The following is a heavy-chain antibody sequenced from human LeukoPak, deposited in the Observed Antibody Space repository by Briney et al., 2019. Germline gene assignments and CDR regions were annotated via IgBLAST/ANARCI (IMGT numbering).Heavy chain of an antibody. CDR2: LGSDGKTT. V-gene: IGHV3-33*08. Sequence: GGSLRLSCAASGFTFSTYGTHWVRQAPGKGLEWVAVLGSDGKTTYYADSVKGRFTISRDNAKNSLYLQMNSLRAEDTAVYYCARAGFTFSDYFGSFFDYWGQGTLVTVSS. CDR3: ARAGFTFSDYFGSFFDY. J-gene: IGHJ4*02. CDR1: GFTFSTYG. D-gene: IGHD3-10*01.